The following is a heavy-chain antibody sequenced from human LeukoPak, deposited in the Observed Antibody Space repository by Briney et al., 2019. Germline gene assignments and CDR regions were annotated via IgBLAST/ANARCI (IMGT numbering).Heavy chain of an antibody. CDR2: ISSSGSTI. D-gene: IGHD2-2*01. V-gene: IGHV3-48*03. CDR3: ASLDYCSRTSCYPGGNWFDP. CDR1: GFTFSSYE. Sequence: GGSLRLSCAASGFTFSSYEMNWVRQAPGKGLEWVSYISSSGSTIYYADSVKGRFTISRDNAKNSLYLQMNSLRAEDTAVYYCASLDYCSRTSCYPGGNWFDPWGQGTLVTVSS. J-gene: IGHJ5*02.